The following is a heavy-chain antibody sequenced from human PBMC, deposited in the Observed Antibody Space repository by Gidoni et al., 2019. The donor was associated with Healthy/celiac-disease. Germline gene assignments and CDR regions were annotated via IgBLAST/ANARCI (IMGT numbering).Heavy chain of an antibody. CDR1: GFTCSDYY. CDR3: ARVSYRLFDAFDI. Sequence: QVQLVESGGGGVKPGGSLRRTCAASGFTCSDYYMSWIRRAPGKGLEWVSSISSSSRYTNCADSVKGRFTISRDNAKNSLYLQMNSLRADDTAVYYCARVSYRLFDAFDIWGQGTMVTVSS. D-gene: IGHD3-22*01. CDR2: ISSSSRYT. J-gene: IGHJ3*02. V-gene: IGHV3-11*06.